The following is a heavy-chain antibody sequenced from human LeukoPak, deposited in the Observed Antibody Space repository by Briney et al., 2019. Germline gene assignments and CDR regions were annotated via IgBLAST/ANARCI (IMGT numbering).Heavy chain of an antibody. D-gene: IGHD6-13*01. CDR2: IRYDGNNK. Sequence: GGSLRLSCAASGFTFSSSDMHWVRQAPGKGLEWVAFIRYDGNNKYYADSVKGRLTISRDNSRNTLFLQMNSLRTEDTALYYCARNPSSLDIAAAGNLGQGTLVTVPS. CDR1: GFTFSSSD. J-gene: IGHJ4*02. V-gene: IGHV3-30*02. CDR3: ARNPSSLDIAAAGN.